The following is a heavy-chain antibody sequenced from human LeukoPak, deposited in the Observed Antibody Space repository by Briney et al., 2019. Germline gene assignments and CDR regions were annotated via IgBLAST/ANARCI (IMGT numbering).Heavy chain of an antibody. D-gene: IGHD7-27*01. V-gene: IGHV3-9*03. Sequence: PGGSLRLSCAASGFTFDDYTMHWVRQAPGRGLEWVSDITSDSGTVDYADSVRGRFTISRDNVKNSLYLQMNSLRAEDMALYYCTKGNWGNAFDIWGQGTMVTVS. J-gene: IGHJ3*02. CDR2: ITSDSGTV. CDR1: GFTFDDYT. CDR3: TKGNWGNAFDI.